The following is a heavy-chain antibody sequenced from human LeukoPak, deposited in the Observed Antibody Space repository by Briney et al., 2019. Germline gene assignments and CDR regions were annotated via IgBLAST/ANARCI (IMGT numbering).Heavy chain of an antibody. J-gene: IGHJ4*02. D-gene: IGHD5-18*01. CDR1: GFTFSSYA. V-gene: IGHV3-23*01. CDR3: AKLSGYSYGYCDY. Sequence: PGGSLRLSCAASGFTFSSYAMSWVRQAPGKGLEWVSAISGSGGSTYYADSVKGRFTIPRDNSKNTLYLQINSLRAEDTAVYYCAKLSGYSYGYCDYWGQGTLVTVSS. CDR2: ISGSGGST.